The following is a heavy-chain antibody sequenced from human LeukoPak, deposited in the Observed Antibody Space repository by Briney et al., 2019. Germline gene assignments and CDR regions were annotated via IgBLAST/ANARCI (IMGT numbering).Heavy chain of an antibody. Sequence: SETLSLTCTVSGGSISSYYLSWIRQPPGKGLEWIGYIYYSGSTNYNLSLKSRVTISVDTSKNQFSLKLSSVTAADTAVYYCARHTERRAWFDPWGQGTLVTVSS. CDR1: GGSISSYY. CDR3: ARHTERRAWFDP. J-gene: IGHJ5*02. CDR2: IYYSGST. D-gene: IGHD1-1*01. V-gene: IGHV4-59*08.